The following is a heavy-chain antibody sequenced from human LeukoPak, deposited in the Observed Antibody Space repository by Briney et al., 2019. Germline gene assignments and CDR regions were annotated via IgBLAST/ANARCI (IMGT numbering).Heavy chain of an antibody. CDR3: AKDRGIAYCGGDCYAFDY. J-gene: IGHJ4*02. D-gene: IGHD2-21*02. CDR2: ISGSGGST. CDR1: GFTVSSNY. Sequence: GGSLRLSCAASGFTVSSNYMSWVRQAPGKGLEWVSAISGSGGSTYYADSVKGRFTISRDNSKNTLYLQMNSLRAEDTAVYYCAKDRGIAYCGGDCYAFDYWGQGTLVTVSS. V-gene: IGHV3-23*01.